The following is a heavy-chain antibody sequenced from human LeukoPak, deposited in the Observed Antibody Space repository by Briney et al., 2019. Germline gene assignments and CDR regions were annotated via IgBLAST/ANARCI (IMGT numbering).Heavy chain of an antibody. J-gene: IGHJ4*02. D-gene: IGHD6-19*01. CDR1: GFTFSSYG. Sequence: PGGSLRLSCAASGFTFSSYGMHWVRQAPGKGLEWVAVIWYDGSNKYYADSVKGRFTISRDNSKNTLYLQMNSLRAEDTAVYYCARLFEQWLVYDYWGQGTLVTVSS. CDR2: IWYDGSNK. V-gene: IGHV3-33*01. CDR3: ARLFEQWLVYDY.